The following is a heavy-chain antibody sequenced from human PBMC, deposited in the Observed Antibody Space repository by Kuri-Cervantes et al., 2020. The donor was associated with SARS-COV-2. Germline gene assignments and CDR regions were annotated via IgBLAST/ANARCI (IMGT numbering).Heavy chain of an antibody. CDR2: IWYDGSNK. Sequence: GGSLRLSCAAFGFTFSSYGMHWVRQAPGKGLEWVAVIWYDGSNKYYADSVKGRFTISRDNSKNTLYLQMNSLRAEDTAVYYCARDISGLYFDYWGQGTLVTVSS. V-gene: IGHV3-30*19. D-gene: IGHD3-9*01. CDR1: GFTFSSYG. CDR3: ARDISGLYFDY. J-gene: IGHJ4*02.